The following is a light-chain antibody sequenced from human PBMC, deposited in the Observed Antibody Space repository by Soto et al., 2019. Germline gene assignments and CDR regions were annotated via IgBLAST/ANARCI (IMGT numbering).Light chain of an antibody. CDR2: DVS. Sequence: QSALTQPASVSVSPGQSITISCTGTSSDVGGYNYVSWYQQHPGKAPKLMIYDVSNRPSGVSNRFSGSKSGNTASLTISGLQAEDEADYYCSSYTSSSTYVFGTGTQLTVL. J-gene: IGLJ1*01. CDR1: SSDVGGYNY. CDR3: SSYTSSSTYV. V-gene: IGLV2-14*01.